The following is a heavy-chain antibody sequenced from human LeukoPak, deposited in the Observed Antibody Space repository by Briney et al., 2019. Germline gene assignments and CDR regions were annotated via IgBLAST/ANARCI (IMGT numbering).Heavy chain of an antibody. CDR2: ISGSGDNT. CDR3: ARGVGSVTAGSYYYFDY. J-gene: IGHJ4*02. Sequence: GGSLRLSCSASGFNFRNYTMSWVRQAPGKGLEWVSGISGSGDNTYYADSVKGRFTISRDNAENSLYLQMNSLRAEDTAVYYCARGVGSVTAGSYYYFDYWGQGTLVTVSS. CDR1: GFNFRNYT. D-gene: IGHD1-26*01. V-gene: IGHV3-23*01.